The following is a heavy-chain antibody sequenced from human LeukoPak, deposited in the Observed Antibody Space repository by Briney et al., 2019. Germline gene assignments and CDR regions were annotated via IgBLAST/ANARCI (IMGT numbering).Heavy chain of an antibody. CDR1: GFTFDDYA. CDR2: ISWNSGSI. J-gene: IGHJ6*03. Sequence: GGSLRLSCAASGFTFDDYAMHWVRQAPGKGLEWVSGISWNSGSIGYVDSVKGRFTISRDNAKNSLYLQMNSLRAEDTALYYSAKAQRYGSYYYYMDVWGKGTTVTVSS. D-gene: IGHD3-10*01. CDR3: AKAQRYGSYYYYMDV. V-gene: IGHV3-9*01.